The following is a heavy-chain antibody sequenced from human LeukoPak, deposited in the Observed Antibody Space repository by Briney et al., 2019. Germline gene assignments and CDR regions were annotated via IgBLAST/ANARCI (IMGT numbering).Heavy chain of an antibody. J-gene: IGHJ6*03. Sequence: HGESLKISCKGSGYRFSSYWIGWVRQMPGKGLEWMGVIYAGDSDTRYSPSFQGQVTISVDKSISTVYLQWNSLKASDTAMYYCARGHWTYNHYMDVWGEGTTVIVSS. D-gene: IGHD1-1*01. CDR3: ARGHWTYNHYMDV. CDR2: IYAGDSDT. CDR1: GYRFSSYW. V-gene: IGHV5-51*01.